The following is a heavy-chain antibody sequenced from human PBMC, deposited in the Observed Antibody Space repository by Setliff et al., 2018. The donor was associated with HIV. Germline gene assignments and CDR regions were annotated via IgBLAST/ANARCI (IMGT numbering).Heavy chain of an antibody. D-gene: IGHD3-10*01. V-gene: IGHV3-48*01. CDR1: GFTFSDCS. CDR3: ASSGSGSYYNAPHY. Sequence: PGGSLRLSCAASGFTFSDCSMNWVRQAPGKGLEWISYITSTGSTIFYADSVKGRFTISRDNDKNSVHLQMTSLRAEDTAVYYCASSGSGSYYNAPHYWGQGTLVTVSS. CDR2: ITSTGSTI. J-gene: IGHJ4*02.